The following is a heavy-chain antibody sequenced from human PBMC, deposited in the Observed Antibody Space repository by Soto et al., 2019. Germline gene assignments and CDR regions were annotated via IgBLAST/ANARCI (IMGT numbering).Heavy chain of an antibody. J-gene: IGHJ6*02. CDR3: ARLVGATHGMDV. Sequence: RGESLKISCENSGYRFTNYWIAWVRQMPGKGLEWMGIIYPGDSDSRYSPSFQGQVTISADKSFSTAYLQWSSLKASDTAIYYCARLVGATHGMDVWGQGTTDTVS. CDR1: GYRFTNYW. CDR2: IYPGDSDS. D-gene: IGHD2-15*01. V-gene: IGHV5-51*01.